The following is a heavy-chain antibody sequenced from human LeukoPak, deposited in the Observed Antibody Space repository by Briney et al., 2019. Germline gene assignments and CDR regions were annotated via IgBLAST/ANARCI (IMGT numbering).Heavy chain of an antibody. D-gene: IGHD6-6*01. J-gene: IGHJ4*02. CDR3: ARGGIAARNFDY. V-gene: IGHV4-59*11. CDR2: IYYSGST. Sequence: SETLSLTCTVSGGSISSHYWSWIRQPPGKGLEWIGYIYYSGSTNYNPSLKSRVTISVDTSKNQFSLKLSSVTAADTAVYYCARGGIAARNFDYWGQGTLVTVSS. CDR1: GGSISSHY.